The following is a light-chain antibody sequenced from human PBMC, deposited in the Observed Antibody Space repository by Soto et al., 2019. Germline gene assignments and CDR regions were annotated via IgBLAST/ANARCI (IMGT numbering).Light chain of an antibody. V-gene: IGKV1D-12*01. Sequence: GDRVTITCRASQNIRNWLAWYQQKPGKAPKLLIYEASSLQSGVPSRISGSGSGTDFTLTISSLQPEDFATYYCQQANSFPITFGQGTRLEIK. J-gene: IGKJ5*01. CDR2: EAS. CDR1: QNIRNW. CDR3: QQANSFPIT.